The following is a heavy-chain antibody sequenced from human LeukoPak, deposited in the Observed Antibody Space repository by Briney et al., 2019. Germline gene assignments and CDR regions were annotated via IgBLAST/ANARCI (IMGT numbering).Heavy chain of an antibody. D-gene: IGHD3-9*01. CDR1: GYTFTSYY. V-gene: IGHV1-46*01. J-gene: IGHJ5*02. CDR3: ARADNLYDILTGYYGWFDP. CDR2: INPSGGST. Sequence: ASVKVSCKASGYTFTSYYMHWVRQAPRQGLEWMGIINPSGGSTSYAQKFQGRVTMTRDTSTSTVYMELSSLRSEDTAVYYCARADNLYDILTGYYGWFDPWGQGTLVTVSS.